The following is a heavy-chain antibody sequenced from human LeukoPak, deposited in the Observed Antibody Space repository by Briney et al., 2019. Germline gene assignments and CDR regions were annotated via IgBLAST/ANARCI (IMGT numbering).Heavy chain of an antibody. D-gene: IGHD3-10*01. CDR2: ISGSGGST. Sequence: GGTLRLSCAASGFTFSSYGMSWVRQAPGKGLEWVSAISGSGGSTYYADSVKGRFTISRDNSKNTLYLQMNSLRAEDTAVYYCAKDRLLLWFGELSGYFDYWGQGTLVTVSS. J-gene: IGHJ4*02. CDR3: AKDRLLLWFGELSGYFDY. V-gene: IGHV3-23*01. CDR1: GFTFSSYG.